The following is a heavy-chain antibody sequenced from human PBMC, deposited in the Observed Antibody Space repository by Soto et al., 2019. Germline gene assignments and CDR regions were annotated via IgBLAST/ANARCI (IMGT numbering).Heavy chain of an antibody. CDR3: ARSGYSYGPFDY. CDR1: GVTVSSTY. V-gene: IGHV3-53*01. Sequence: EVQLVESGGGLIQPGGSLRLSCAASGVTVSSTYMSWVRQAPGKGLEWVSVIYSGGSTYSADSVKGRFTISRDNSKNTLYLQMNSLRAEDTAVYYCARSGYSYGPFDYRGQGTLVTASP. D-gene: IGHD5-18*01. CDR2: IYSGGST. J-gene: IGHJ4*02.